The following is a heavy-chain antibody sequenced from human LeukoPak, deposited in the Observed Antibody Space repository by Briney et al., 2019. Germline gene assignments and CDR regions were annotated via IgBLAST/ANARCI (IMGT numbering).Heavy chain of an antibody. V-gene: IGHV3-23*01. D-gene: IGHD3-22*01. J-gene: IGHJ3*02. CDR1: RFTFSSYA. CDR3: AKEYYYDSSGYSRENAFDI. CDR2: ISGSGGST. Sequence: GGSLRLSCAASRFTFSSYAMSWVRQAPGKGLEWVSAISGSGGSTYYADSVKGRFTISRDNSKNTLYLQMNSLRAEDTAVYYCAKEYYYDSSGYSRENAFDIWGQGTMVTVSS.